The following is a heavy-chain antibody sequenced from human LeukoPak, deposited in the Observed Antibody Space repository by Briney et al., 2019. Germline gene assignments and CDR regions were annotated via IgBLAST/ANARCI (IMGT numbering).Heavy chain of an antibody. D-gene: IGHD2-2*01. Sequence: GGSLRLSCAASGFTFSSYAMRWVRQAPGKGLEWVSAISGSGGSTYYADSVKGRFTISRDNSKNTLYLQMNSLRAEDTAVYYCAKMYQLHNWFDPWGQGTLVTVSS. CDR1: GFTFSSYA. CDR2: ISGSGGST. CDR3: AKMYQLHNWFDP. J-gene: IGHJ5*02. V-gene: IGHV3-23*01.